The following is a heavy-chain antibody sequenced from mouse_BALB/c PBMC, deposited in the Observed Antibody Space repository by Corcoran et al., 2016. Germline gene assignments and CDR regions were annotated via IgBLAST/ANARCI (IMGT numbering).Heavy chain of an antibody. J-gene: IGHJ4*01. CDR3: AREPYAMDY. V-gene: IGHV9-3-1*01. Sequence: QIQLVQSGPELKKTGETVKISCKAPGYTFTNYGMNWVKQAPGKGLKWMGWINTYTGEPTYADDFKGRFAFSLETSASTAYLQINNLKNEDTATYFCAREPYAMDYWGQGTSVTVSS. CDR2: INTYTGEP. CDR1: GYTFTNYG.